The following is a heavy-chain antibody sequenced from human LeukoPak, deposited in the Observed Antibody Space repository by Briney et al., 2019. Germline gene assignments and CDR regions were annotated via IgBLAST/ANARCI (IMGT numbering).Heavy chain of an antibody. CDR2: ISTSGSTI. CDR3: ARSCYGDYYFDY. CDR1: GFTFSDYY. V-gene: IGHV3-11*04. D-gene: IGHD4-17*01. J-gene: IGHJ4*02. Sequence: PGGSLRLSCAASGFTFSDYYMSWIRQAPGKGLEWVSYISTSGSTILYADSVKGRFTISRDNVKNSLYLQMNSLRAEDTAVYYCARSCYGDYYFDYWGQGTLVTVSS.